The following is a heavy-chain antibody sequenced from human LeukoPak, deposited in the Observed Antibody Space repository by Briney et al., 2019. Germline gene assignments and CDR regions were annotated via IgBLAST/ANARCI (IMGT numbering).Heavy chain of an antibody. V-gene: IGHV1-8*01. CDR1: GYTFTSYD. CDR2: MNPNSGNT. Sequence: ASVKVSCKASGYTFTSYDINWARQATGQGLEWMGWMNPNSGNTGYAQKFQGRVTMTRNTSISTAYVELSSLRSEDTAVYYCASSPNDGSYYGGFDYWGQGTLVTVSS. CDR3: ASSPNDGSYYGGFDY. J-gene: IGHJ4*02. D-gene: IGHD1-26*01.